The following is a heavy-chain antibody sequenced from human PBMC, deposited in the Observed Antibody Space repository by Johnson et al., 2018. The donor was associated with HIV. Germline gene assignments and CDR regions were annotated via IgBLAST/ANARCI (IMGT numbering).Heavy chain of an antibody. CDR2: INQDGGEK. CDR3: ARGWRGSTMIDAFDI. V-gene: IGHV3-7*01. J-gene: IGHJ3*02. Sequence: VQLVESGGGLVQPGKSLRLSCEASGFTFNYYWMTWVRQAPGKGLEWVANINQDGGEKYYVDSVEGRFSISRDNAQNSLFLQMSSLRPEDTAIYYCARGWRGSTMIDAFDIWGQGTMVTVSS. CDR1: GFTFNYYW. D-gene: IGHD3-22*01.